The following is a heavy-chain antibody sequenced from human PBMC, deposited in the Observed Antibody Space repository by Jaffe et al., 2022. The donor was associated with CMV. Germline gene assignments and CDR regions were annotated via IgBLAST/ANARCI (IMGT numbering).Heavy chain of an antibody. CDR1: GFTFSSYE. CDR2: ISSSGSTI. J-gene: IGHJ4*02. CDR3: ATIARGIAVAGS. Sequence: EVQLVESGGGLVQPGGSLRLSCAASGFTFSSYEMNWVRQAPGKGLEWVSYISSSGSTIYYADSVKGRFTISRDNAKNSLYLQMNSLRAEDTAVYYCATIARGIAVAGSWGQGTLVTVSS. D-gene: IGHD6-19*01. V-gene: IGHV3-48*03.